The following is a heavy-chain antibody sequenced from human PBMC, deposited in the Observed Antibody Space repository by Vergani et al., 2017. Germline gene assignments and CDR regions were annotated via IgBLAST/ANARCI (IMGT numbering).Heavy chain of an antibody. CDR3: ARGGGSHSGSPLDAFDI. J-gene: IGHJ3*02. Sequence: EVQLVESGGGLIQPRFTVSSNYMSWVRQAPGKGLEWVSVIYSGGSTYYADSVKGRFTISRDNSKNTLYLQMNSLRAEDTAVYYCARGGGSHSGSPLDAFDIWGQGTMVTVSS. D-gene: IGHD1-26*01. CDR2: IYSGGST. CDR1: TVSSNY. V-gene: IGHV3-53*01.